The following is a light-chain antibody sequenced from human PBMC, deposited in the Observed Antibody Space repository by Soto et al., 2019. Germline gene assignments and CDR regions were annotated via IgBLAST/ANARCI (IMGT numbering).Light chain of an antibody. V-gene: IGKV1-5*03. Sequence: DIQMTQSPSVLAASVGDRFTITCRASQSISSWLAWYQQKPGKAPNLLIHKASHLESGVPSRLRGSGYGTEFTLTISSLKPGDFETYYCQHYNTYTWTFGQGTKVDIK. CDR2: KAS. CDR3: QHYNTYTWT. CDR1: QSISSW. J-gene: IGKJ1*01.